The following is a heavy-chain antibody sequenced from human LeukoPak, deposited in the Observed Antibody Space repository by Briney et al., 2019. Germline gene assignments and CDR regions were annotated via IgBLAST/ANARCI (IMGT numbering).Heavy chain of an antibody. Sequence: GGSLRLSCAASGFTFSRYWMHWVRQAPGKGLVWVPRINNDGSRTSYADSMKGRFTISRDNAKNTLYLQMSSLRAEDTAVYYCARVQGGSWDWFDPWGQGTLVTVSS. CDR3: ARVQGGSWDWFDP. D-gene: IGHD1-26*01. CDR2: INNDGSRT. V-gene: IGHV3-74*01. J-gene: IGHJ5*02. CDR1: GFTFSRYW.